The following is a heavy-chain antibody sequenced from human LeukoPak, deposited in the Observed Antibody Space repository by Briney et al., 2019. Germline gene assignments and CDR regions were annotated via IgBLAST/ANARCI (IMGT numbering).Heavy chain of an antibody. Sequence: PSETLSLTCAVSGGSISSGGYSWRWIRQPPGKGLEWIGYIYHSGSTYYNPSLKSRVTISVDTSKNQFSLKLSSVTAADTAVYYCARLGGSLTPPFWSGYLNWFDPWGQGTLVTVSS. CDR3: ARLGGSLTPPFWSGYLNWFDP. CDR1: GGSISSGGYS. J-gene: IGHJ5*02. V-gene: IGHV4-30-2*03. D-gene: IGHD3-3*01. CDR2: IYHSGST.